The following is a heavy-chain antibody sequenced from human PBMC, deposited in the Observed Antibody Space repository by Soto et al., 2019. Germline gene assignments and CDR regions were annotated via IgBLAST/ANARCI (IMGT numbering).Heavy chain of an antibody. CDR2: IYPGDSDT. V-gene: IGHV5-51*01. Sequence: LQISCKGSGYSFTSYWIGWVRQMPGKGLEWMGIIYPGDSDTRYSPSFQGQVTISADKSISTAYLQWSSLKASDTAMYYCARPSNYYDSSGYYDYWGQGTLVTVSS. J-gene: IGHJ4*02. D-gene: IGHD3-22*01. CDR1: GYSFTSYW. CDR3: ARPSNYYDSSGYYDY.